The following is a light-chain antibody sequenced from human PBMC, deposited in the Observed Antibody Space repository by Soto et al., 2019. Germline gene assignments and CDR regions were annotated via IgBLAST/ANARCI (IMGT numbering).Light chain of an antibody. CDR3: SSYTASSTYV. CDR1: SSDVGGYNY. Sequence: QSALTQPASLSGSPGQSITISCTGTSSDVGGYNYVSWYQQHPGKAPKLMIYDVSNRPSGVSNRFSGSKSGNTASLTISGLQAKDEADYYCSSYTASSTYVFGTGTTVTV. CDR2: DVS. V-gene: IGLV2-14*01. J-gene: IGLJ1*01.